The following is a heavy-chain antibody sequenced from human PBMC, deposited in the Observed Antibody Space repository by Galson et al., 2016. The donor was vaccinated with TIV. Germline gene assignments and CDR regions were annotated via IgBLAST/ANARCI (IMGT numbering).Heavy chain of an antibody. V-gene: IGHV1-69*05. Sequence: SVKVSCKASGGTFRSYTFSWVRQAPGQGLEWMGGTVPFFNTATYAQEFQGRVTIATDESTSTAYMDLSRLTSDDTAVYYCARGRQWLPPEEWGQGTLVTVS. D-gene: IGHD6-19*01. CDR2: TVPFFNTA. CDR3: ARGRQWLPPEE. J-gene: IGHJ4*02. CDR1: GGTFRSYT.